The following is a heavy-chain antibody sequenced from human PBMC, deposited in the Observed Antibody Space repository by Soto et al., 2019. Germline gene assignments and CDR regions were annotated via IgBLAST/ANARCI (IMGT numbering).Heavy chain of an antibody. J-gene: IGHJ5*02. CDR1: GGSISSSSYY. V-gene: IGHV4-39*01. Sequence: SETLSLTCTVSGGSISSSSYYWGWIRQPPGKGLEWIGSIYYSGSTYYNPSLKSRVTISVDTSKNQFSLKLSSVTAADTAVYYCARRLPGWWFDPWGQGTLVTVSS. D-gene: IGHD6-19*01. CDR3: ARRLPGWWFDP. CDR2: IYYSGST.